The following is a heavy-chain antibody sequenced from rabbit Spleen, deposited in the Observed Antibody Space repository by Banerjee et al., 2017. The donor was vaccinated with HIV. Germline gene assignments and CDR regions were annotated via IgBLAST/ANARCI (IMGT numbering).Heavy chain of an antibody. CDR1: GFTLSSYY. D-gene: IGHD8-1*01. CDR3: ARDGAGGSYFAL. J-gene: IGHJ4*01. V-gene: IGHV1S7*01. Sequence: QLKESGGGLVQPGGSLKLSCKASGFTLSSYYMNWVRQAPGKGLEWIGYIDPVSGITYYASWVNGRFSISRENAQNTVSLQMNSLTAADTATYFCARDGAGGSYFALWGPGTLVTVS. CDR2: IDPVSGIT.